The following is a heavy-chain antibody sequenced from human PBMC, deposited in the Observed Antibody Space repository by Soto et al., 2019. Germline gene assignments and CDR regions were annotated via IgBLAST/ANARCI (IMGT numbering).Heavy chain of an antibody. CDR3: ARDPLVPRYSIGLGGF. Sequence: QVHLVQSAAEVKQPGASVRVSCKVSGYTFTSHGITWVRQAPGQGLEYMAWINANNGDTNYAQKFQGRVTLTTDTFASTAYMELRSLTSEDTAVYYCARDPLVPRYSIGLGGFWGQGTLVTVSS. CDR1: GYTFTSHG. J-gene: IGHJ4*02. V-gene: IGHV1-18*01. CDR2: INANNGDT. D-gene: IGHD6-19*01.